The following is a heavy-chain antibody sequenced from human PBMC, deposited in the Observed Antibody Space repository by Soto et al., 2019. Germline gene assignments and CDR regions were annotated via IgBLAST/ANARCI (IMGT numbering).Heavy chain of an antibody. J-gene: IGHJ4*02. V-gene: IGHV3-72*01. CDR3: ARRPGSGRSVDY. CDR1: GFTFSDHY. D-gene: IGHD3-10*01. Sequence: EVQLVESGGGLVQPGGSLRLSCAASGFTFSDHYMDWVRQAPGKGLEWVGIIRDKANSYTTEYAASVRGRFTISGDESKNSVYLQMTSLKTEDTAVYYCARRPGSGRSVDYWGQGTLVTVSS. CDR2: IRDKANSYTT.